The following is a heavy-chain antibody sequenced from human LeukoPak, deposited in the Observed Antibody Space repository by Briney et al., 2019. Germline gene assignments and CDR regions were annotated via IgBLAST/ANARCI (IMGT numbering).Heavy chain of an antibody. CDR1: GGSFSGYY. J-gene: IGHJ3*02. CDR2: INHSGST. D-gene: IGHD6-19*01. CDR3: ARGRVSSGWYGDAFDI. Sequence: SETLSLTCAVYGGSFSGYYWSWIRQPPGKGLDWIGEINHSGSTNYNPSLKSRVTISVDTSKNQFSLKLSSVTAADTAVYYCARGRVSSGWYGDAFDIWGQGTMVTVSS. V-gene: IGHV4-34*01.